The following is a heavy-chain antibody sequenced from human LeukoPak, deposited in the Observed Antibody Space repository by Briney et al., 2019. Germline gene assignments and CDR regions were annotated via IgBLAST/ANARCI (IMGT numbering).Heavy chain of an antibody. D-gene: IGHD5/OR15-5a*01. Sequence: GGSLQISCQGSGSPFAAYWIAWVRQLPGKGLELMGIIYPGDSNTKYSPSFQGQVTISADESINTAYLQWNSLKASDTAIYYCARRVGLGWFDPWGQGTLVTVSS. CDR3: ARRVGLGWFDP. CDR2: IYPGDSNT. CDR1: GSPFAAYW. V-gene: IGHV5-51*01. J-gene: IGHJ5*02.